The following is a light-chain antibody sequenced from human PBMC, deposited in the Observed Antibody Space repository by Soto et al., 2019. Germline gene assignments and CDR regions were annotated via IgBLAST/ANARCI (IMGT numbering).Light chain of an antibody. J-gene: IGKJ1*01. V-gene: IGKV3-20*01. CDR3: RHYGDSPKT. CDR2: GVS. Sequence: EIVLTQSPGTLSLSPGERATLSCRASQSVSSSSLAWYQQKPGQTPRLLIYGVSSRATDIPDRFSGSGYGTDFTLNISRLEPEDFAVYYCRHYGDSPKTFGQGTKVEIK. CDR1: QSVSSSS.